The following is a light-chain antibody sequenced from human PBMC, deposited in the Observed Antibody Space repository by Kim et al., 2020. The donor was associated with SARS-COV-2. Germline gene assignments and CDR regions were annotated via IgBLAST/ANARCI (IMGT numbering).Light chain of an antibody. Sequence: SVGDRVTITCRASQSISSYLNWYQQKPGKAPKLLIDAASSLQSGVPSRFSGSGSGTDFTLTISSLQPEDFATYYCQQSYSTPSITFGQGTRLEIK. CDR3: QQSYSTPSIT. CDR1: QSISSY. CDR2: AAS. V-gene: IGKV1-39*01. J-gene: IGKJ5*01.